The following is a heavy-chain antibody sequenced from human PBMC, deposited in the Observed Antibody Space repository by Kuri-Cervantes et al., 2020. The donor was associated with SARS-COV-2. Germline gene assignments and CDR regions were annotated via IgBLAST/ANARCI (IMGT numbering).Heavy chain of an antibody. CDR3: ARDCYDFNNGYYTGQFAY. Sequence: GESLKISCAASGFTFSSYAMSWVRQAPGKGLEWVSAISGSGGSTYYADSVRGRFTISRDNAKNALYLQMNSLRAEDTAVYYCARDCYDFNNGYYTGQFAYWGQGTLVTVSS. J-gene: IGHJ4*02. V-gene: IGHV3-23*01. CDR2: ISGSGGST. CDR1: GFTFSSYA. D-gene: IGHD3-3*01.